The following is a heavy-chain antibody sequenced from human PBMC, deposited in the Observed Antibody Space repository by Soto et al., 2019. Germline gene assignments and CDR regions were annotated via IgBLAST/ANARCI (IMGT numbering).Heavy chain of an antibody. D-gene: IGHD2-21*02. J-gene: IGHJ4*02. CDR3: AGAAEAHCGGDCYVYFDY. CDR2: IIPIFGTA. V-gene: IGHV1-69*01. Sequence: QVQLVQSGAEVKKPGSSVKVSCKASGGTFSSYAISWVRQAPGQVLEWMGGIIPIFGTANYAQKFQGRVTITADEPTSTAYMELSSLRSEDTAVYYCAGAAEAHCGGDCYVYFDYWGQGTLVTVSS. CDR1: GGTFSSYA.